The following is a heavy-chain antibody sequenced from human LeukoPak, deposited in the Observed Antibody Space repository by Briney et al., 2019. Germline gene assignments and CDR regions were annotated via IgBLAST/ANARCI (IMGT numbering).Heavy chain of an antibody. V-gene: IGHV3-49*04. J-gene: IGHJ4*02. Sequence: GGSLRLSCATSGFTFTDYSMNWVRQAPGKGLEWVGFIRSKAYGGTTEYAASVKGRFTISRDDSKSIAYLQMNSLKTEDTAVYYCTRQMVVVTAIPGYWGQGTLVTVSS. CDR2: IRSKAYGGTT. CDR1: GFTFTDYS. CDR3: TRQMVVVTAIPGY. D-gene: IGHD2-21*02.